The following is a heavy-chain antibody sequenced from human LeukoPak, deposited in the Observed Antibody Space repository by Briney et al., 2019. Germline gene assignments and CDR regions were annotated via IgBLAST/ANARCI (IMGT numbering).Heavy chain of an antibody. J-gene: IGHJ4*02. V-gene: IGHV5-51*01. CDR2: IYPGDSDT. CDR3: ARLGYYYDSSGYYGFDY. Sequence: GESLKISCKGSGYSFTSYWIGWVRQMPGKGLEWMGIIYPGDSDTRYSPSFQGQVTISADKSISTAYLRWSSLKASDTAMYYCARLGYYYDSSGYYGFDYWGQGTLVTVSS. CDR1: GYSFTSYW. D-gene: IGHD3-22*01.